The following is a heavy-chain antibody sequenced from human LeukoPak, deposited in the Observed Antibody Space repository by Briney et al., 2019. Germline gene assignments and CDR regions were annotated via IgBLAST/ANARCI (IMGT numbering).Heavy chain of an antibody. Sequence: SETLSLTRTVSGGSISSYYWSWIRQPPGKGLEWIGYIYYSGSTNYNPSLKSRVTISVDTSKNQFSLKLSSVTAADTAVYYCARSQLLWGWERPNYFDYWGQGTLVTVSS. CDR3: ARSQLLWGWERPNYFDY. J-gene: IGHJ4*02. V-gene: IGHV4-59*01. CDR1: GGSISSYY. D-gene: IGHD2-2*01. CDR2: IYYSGST.